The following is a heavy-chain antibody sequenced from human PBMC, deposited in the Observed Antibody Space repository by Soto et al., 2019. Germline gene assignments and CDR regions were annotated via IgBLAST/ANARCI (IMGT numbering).Heavy chain of an antibody. D-gene: IGHD2-15*01. CDR3: AKRYCSGGSCYRHMDV. CDR1: GGTFSDYG. V-gene: IGHV3-23*01. CDR2: INASGGST. J-gene: IGHJ6*03. Sequence: PGGSLRLSCGAAGGTFSDYGMSWVRQAPGKGLEWVSAINASGGSTYYADSVRGRFTISRDDSKNTLYLQMNSLRSDDTAVYYCAKRYCSGGSCYRHMDVWGKGTTVTVSS.